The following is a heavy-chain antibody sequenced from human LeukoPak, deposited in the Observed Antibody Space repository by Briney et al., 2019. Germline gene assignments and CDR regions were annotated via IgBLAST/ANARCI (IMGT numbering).Heavy chain of an antibody. Sequence: PSETLSLTCAVYGGSFGGYYWSWIRQPPGKGLEWIGEINHSGSTNYNPSLKSRVTISVDTSKNQFSLKLSSVTAADTAVYYCARSNIVVVPAAKPPIYYYYYYGMDVWGQGTTVTVSS. V-gene: IGHV4-34*01. J-gene: IGHJ6*02. CDR3: ARSNIVVVPAAKPPIYYYYYYGMDV. CDR1: GGSFGGYY. D-gene: IGHD2-2*02. CDR2: INHSGST.